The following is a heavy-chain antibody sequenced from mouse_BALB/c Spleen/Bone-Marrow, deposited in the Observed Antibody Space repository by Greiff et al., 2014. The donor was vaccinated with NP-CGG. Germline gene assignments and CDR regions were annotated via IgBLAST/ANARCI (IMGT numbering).Heavy chain of an antibody. CDR1: GYTFTSYV. D-gene: IGHD1-2*01. J-gene: IGHJ3*01. CDR2: INPYNDGT. Sequence: VQLKESGPELVKPGASVKMFCKASGYTFTSYVMHWVKQKPGQGLEWIGYINPYNDGTKYNEKFKGKATLTSDKSSSTAYMELSSLTSEDSAVYYCARRQFITTAAWFAYWGQGTLVTVSA. V-gene: IGHV1-14*01. CDR3: ARRQFITTAAWFAY.